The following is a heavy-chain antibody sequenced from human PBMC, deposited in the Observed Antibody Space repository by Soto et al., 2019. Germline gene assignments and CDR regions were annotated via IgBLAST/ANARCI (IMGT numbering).Heavy chain of an antibody. D-gene: IGHD4-17*01. Sequence: QVQLVESGGGVVQPGRSLRLSCAASGFTFSSYAMHWVRQAPGKGLEWVAVISYDGSNKYYADSVKGRFTISRDNSKNTLYLQMNSLRAEDTAVYYCARDLYGDYSFWVWGQGTLVTVSS. CDR3: ARDLYGDYSFWV. CDR1: GFTFSSYA. CDR2: ISYDGSNK. J-gene: IGHJ4*02. V-gene: IGHV3-30-3*01.